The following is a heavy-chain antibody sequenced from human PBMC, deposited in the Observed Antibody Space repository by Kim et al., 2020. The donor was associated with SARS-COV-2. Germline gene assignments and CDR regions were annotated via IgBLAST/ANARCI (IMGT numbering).Heavy chain of an antibody. CDR2: TYYSGST. D-gene: IGHD3-22*01. V-gene: IGHV4-31*03. CDR3: ATMYYYDSSGYYLGY. Sequence: SETLSLTCTVSGGSISSGGYYWSWIRQHPGNGLEWIGYTYYSGSTYYNPSLKSRVTISVDTSKNQFSLKLSSVTAADTAVYYCATMYYYDSSGYYLGYWGQGTLVTVSS. J-gene: IGHJ4*02. CDR1: GGSISSGGYY.